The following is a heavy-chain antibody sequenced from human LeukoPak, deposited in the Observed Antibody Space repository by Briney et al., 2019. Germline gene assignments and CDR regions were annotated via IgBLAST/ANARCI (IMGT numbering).Heavy chain of an antibody. J-gene: IGHJ6*02. CDR2: IIPIFGTA. CDR3: ARGPVTKYYYGMDV. Sequence: GASVKVSCKASGYTFTSYGISWVRQAPGQGLEWMGGIIPIFGTANYAQKFQGRVTITADESTSTAYMELSSLRSEDTAVYYCARGPVTKYYYGMDVWGQGTTVTVSS. D-gene: IGHD4-17*01. V-gene: IGHV1-69*13. CDR1: GYTFTSYG.